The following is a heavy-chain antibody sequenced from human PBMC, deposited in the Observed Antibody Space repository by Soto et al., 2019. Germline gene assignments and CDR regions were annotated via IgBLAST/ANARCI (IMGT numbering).Heavy chain of an antibody. CDR3: ARASTVFDSSGYYYPFDY. D-gene: IGHD3-22*01. J-gene: IGHJ4*02. CDR2: TYYSGST. Sequence: SETLSLTCTVSGGSISSGGYYWSWIRQHPGKGLEWIGYTYYSGSTYYNPSLKSRVTISVDTSKNQFSLKLSSVTAADTAVYYCARASTVFDSSGYYYPFDYWGQGTLVTVSS. V-gene: IGHV4-31*03. CDR1: GGSISSGGYY.